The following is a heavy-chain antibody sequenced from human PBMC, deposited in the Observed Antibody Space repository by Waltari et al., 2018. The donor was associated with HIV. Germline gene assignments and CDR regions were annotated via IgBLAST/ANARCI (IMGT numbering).Heavy chain of an antibody. CDR3: ARDGSDFWSVYYGMDF. J-gene: IGHJ6*02. D-gene: IGHD3-3*01. CDR2: IKPDGSAK. Sequence: EVELEEFGGGLVQSGECLKISCKALGLPFSHYGMCWVRRAPGKGLEWVANIKPDGSAKNYLGSVKARFTISRDNTKNFLFLQMDRLRADDTATYYCARDGSDFWSVYYGMDFWGQGTTVTVSS. CDR1: GLPFSHYG. V-gene: IGHV3-7*01.